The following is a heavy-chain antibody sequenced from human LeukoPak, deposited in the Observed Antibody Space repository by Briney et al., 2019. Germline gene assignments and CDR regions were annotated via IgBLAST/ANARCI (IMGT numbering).Heavy chain of an antibody. CDR2: IKQDGSEK. V-gene: IGHV3-7*01. D-gene: IGHD3-10*01. Sequence: GGSLRLSCAASGFTFSSYAMSWVLQAPGKGLEWVANIKQDGSEKYYVDSVKGRFTISRDNAKNSLYLQMSSLRAEDTAVYYCARDRAMVRGVIDYWGQGTLVTVSS. CDR1: GFTFSSYA. CDR3: ARDRAMVRGVIDY. J-gene: IGHJ4*02.